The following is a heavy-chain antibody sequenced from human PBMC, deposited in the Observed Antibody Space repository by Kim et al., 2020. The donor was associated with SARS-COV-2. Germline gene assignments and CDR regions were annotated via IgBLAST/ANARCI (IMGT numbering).Heavy chain of an antibody. V-gene: IGHV3-49*04. Sequence: GRSLRLSCTASGFTFGDYAMSWVRQAPGKGLEWVGFIRSKAYGGTTEYAASVKGRFTISRDDSKSIAYLQMNSLKTEDTAVYYCTRVPRYCSSTSCRYFDYWGQGTLVTVSS. CDR3: TRVPRYCSSTSCRYFDY. J-gene: IGHJ4*02. CDR2: IRSKAYGGTT. CDR1: GFTFGDYA. D-gene: IGHD2-2*01.